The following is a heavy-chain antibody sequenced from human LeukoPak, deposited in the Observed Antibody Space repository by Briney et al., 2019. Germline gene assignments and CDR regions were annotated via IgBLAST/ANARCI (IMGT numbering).Heavy chain of an antibody. CDR2: IYYSGST. CDR1: GGSISSYY. CDR3: ARERTGAFDI. J-gene: IGHJ3*02. Sequence: TSETLSLTCTVSGGSISSYYWSWIRQPPGQGLEWIGYIYYSGSTNYNPSLKSRVTISVDTSKNQFSLKLSSVTAADTAVYYCARERTGAFDIWGQGTMVTVSS. D-gene: IGHD1/OR15-1a*01. V-gene: IGHV4-59*01.